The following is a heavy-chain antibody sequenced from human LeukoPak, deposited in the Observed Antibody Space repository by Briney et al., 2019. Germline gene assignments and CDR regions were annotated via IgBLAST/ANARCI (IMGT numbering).Heavy chain of an antibody. Sequence: GESLKISCKGSGYSFTSNWIGWVRQMPGKGLEWMGIIYPGDSDTRYNPSFQGQVTISADKSISTANLQWSSLKASDTAMYYCARQGSGYSPTYYYYMDVWGKGTTVTISS. J-gene: IGHJ6*03. CDR1: GYSFTSNW. V-gene: IGHV5-51*01. CDR3: ARQGSGYSPTYYYYMDV. CDR2: IYPGDSDT. D-gene: IGHD5-18*01.